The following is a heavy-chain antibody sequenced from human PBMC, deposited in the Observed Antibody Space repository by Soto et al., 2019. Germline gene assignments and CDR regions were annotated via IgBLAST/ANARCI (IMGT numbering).Heavy chain of an antibody. J-gene: IGHJ6*02. CDR3: AKDLHPLSSGLEVEWLLSNYYYYYGMDV. D-gene: IGHD3-3*01. V-gene: IGHV3-23*01. Sequence: GGSLRLSCAASGFTFSSYAMSWVRQAPGKGLEWVSAISGSGGSTYYADSVKGRFTISRDNSKNTLYLQMNSLRAEDTAVYYCAKDLHPLSSGLEVEWLLSNYYYYYGMDVWGQGTTVTVSS. CDR1: GFTFSSYA. CDR2: ISGSGGST.